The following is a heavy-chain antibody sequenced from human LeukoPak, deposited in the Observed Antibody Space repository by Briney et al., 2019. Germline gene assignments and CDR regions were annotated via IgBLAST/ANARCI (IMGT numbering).Heavy chain of an antibody. Sequence: PSETLSLTCAVYGGSFSGYYWSWIRQPPGKGLEWIGEINHSGSTNYNSSLKSRVTISVDTSKNQFSLKLSSVTAADTAVYYCARYCSGGSCYDESEYWGQGTLVTVSS. D-gene: IGHD2-15*01. CDR2: INHSGST. J-gene: IGHJ4*02. CDR3: ARYCSGGSCYDESEY. CDR1: GGSFSGYY. V-gene: IGHV4-34*01.